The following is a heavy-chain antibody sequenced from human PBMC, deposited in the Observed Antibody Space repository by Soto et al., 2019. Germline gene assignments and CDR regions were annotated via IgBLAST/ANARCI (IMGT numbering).Heavy chain of an antibody. D-gene: IGHD2-15*01. CDR1: GDSVSSNSAA. Sequence: PSQTLSLTCAISGDSVSSNSAAWNWIRQSPSRGLEWLGRTYYRSKWYNDYAVPVKSRITINPDTSKNQFSLQLNSVTPEDTAVYYCARGFCSGGSCHYYYYYMDVWGKGTTVTVS. CDR2: TYYRSKWYN. CDR3: ARGFCSGGSCHYYYYYMDV. V-gene: IGHV6-1*01. J-gene: IGHJ6*03.